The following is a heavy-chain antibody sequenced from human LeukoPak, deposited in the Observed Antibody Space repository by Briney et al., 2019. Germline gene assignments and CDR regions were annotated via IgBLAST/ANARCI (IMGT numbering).Heavy chain of an antibody. Sequence: PGGSRRLSCAPSGFTSSDYYMSWIRQAPRKGLEWVSYIRSSGSTIYYADSVKGRFTISRDNAKNSLYLQMNSLRAEDTAVYYCARDGLGCSSTSCPSPFDYWGQGTLVTVSS. D-gene: IGHD2-2*01. V-gene: IGHV3-11*04. J-gene: IGHJ4*02. CDR1: GFTSSDYY. CDR2: IRSSGSTI. CDR3: ARDGLGCSSTSCPSPFDY.